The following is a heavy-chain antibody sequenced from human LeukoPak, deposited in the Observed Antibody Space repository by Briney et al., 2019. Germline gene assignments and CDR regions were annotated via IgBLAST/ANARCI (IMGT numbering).Heavy chain of an antibody. CDR2: ISGTSSYI. CDR1: GFTFSSHS. CDR3: ARGPYSSSWSEFDY. V-gene: IGHV3-21*01. J-gene: IGHJ4*02. D-gene: IGHD6-13*01. Sequence: PGGSLRLSCAASGFTFSSHSMNWVRQAPGKGLEWVSVISGTSSYIYYADSVKGRFTISRDNAKNSLYLQMNSLRAEDTAAYYCARGPYSSSWSEFDYWGQGTLVTVSS.